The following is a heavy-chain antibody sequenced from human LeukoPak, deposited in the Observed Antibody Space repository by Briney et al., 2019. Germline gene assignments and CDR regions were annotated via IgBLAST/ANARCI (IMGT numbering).Heavy chain of an antibody. D-gene: IGHD3-10*01. J-gene: IGHJ5*02. Sequence: PSETLSLTCTVSGGSISSYYWSWIRQPPGKGLEWIGYIYYSGSTNYNPSLKSRVTISVDTSKSQFSLKLSSVTAADTAVYYCATTATFYYGSGNYYNAFPWGQGTLVTVSS. CDR1: GGSISSYY. CDR3: ATTATFYYGSGNYYNAFP. CDR2: IYYSGST. V-gene: IGHV4-59*08.